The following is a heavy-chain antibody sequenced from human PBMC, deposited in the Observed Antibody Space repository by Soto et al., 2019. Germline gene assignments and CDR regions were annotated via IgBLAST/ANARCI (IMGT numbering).Heavy chain of an antibody. D-gene: IGHD1-7*01. CDR1: GYSFTSYW. CDR2: IYPGDSDT. J-gene: IGHJ6*02. CDR3: ARHQDWNSLYYYGMDV. V-gene: IGHV5-51*01. Sequence: PGESLKISCKGSGYSFTSYWIGWVRQMPGKGLEWMGIIYPGDSDTRYSPSFQGQVTISADKSISTAYLQWSSLKASDTAMYYCARHQDWNSLYYYGMDVWGQGTTVTVSS.